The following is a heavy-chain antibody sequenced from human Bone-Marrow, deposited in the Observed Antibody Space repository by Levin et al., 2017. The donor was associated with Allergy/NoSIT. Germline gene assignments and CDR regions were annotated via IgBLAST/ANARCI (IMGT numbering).Heavy chain of an antibody. CDR3: VRDRGNDYFDY. J-gene: IGHJ4*02. D-gene: IGHD3-10*01. CDR1: GFTFRNHG. V-gene: IGHV3-33*01. CDR2: IWYDGSNK. Sequence: LSLTCAASGFTFRNHGMHWVRQAPGKGLEWVAVIWYDGSNKYYADSVRGRFTISRDNSKNTLYVEINSLRVEDTAVYYCVRDRGNDYFDYWGQGTLVTVSS.